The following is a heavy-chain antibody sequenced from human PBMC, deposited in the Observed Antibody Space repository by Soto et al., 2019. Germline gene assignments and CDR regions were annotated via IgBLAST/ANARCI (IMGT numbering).Heavy chain of an antibody. V-gene: IGHV4-34*01. CDR2: INHSGST. D-gene: IGHD3-10*01. Sequence: PSETLSLTCAVYGGSFSVYYWGWIRQPPGKGLEWIGEINHSGSTNYNPSLKSRVTISVDTSKNQFSLKLSSVTAADTAVYYCARLAMVRGVILYYYYGMDVWGQGTTVTVSS. CDR3: ARLAMVRGVILYYYYGMDV. J-gene: IGHJ6*02. CDR1: GGSFSVYY.